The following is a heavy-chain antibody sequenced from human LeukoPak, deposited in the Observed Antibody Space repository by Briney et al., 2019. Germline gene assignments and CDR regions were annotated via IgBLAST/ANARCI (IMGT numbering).Heavy chain of an antibody. D-gene: IGHD3-22*01. Sequence: PAGSLRLSCAASAFTFSSYWMSWVRQAPGKGLEWVANIKQDGSEKYYVDSVKGRFTISRDNAKNSLYLQMNSLRAEDTAVYYCARDADYYDSSGYYHDYWGQGTLVTVSS. CDR2: IKQDGSEK. J-gene: IGHJ4*02. V-gene: IGHV3-7*01. CDR3: ARDADYYDSSGYYHDY. CDR1: AFTFSSYW.